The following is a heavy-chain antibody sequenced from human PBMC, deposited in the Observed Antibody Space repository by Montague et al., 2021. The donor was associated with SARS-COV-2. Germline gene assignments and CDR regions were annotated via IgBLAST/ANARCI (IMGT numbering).Heavy chain of an antibody. CDR3: ARIRDYDILTGSYSGFDY. D-gene: IGHD3-9*01. J-gene: IGHJ4*02. CDR2: IDWDDDK. Sequence: PALVKPTQTLTLTCTFSGFSLSTSRMCVSWIRQPPGKALEWLALIDWDDDKYYSTSLKTRLTISKDTSKSQVVLTMTNMDPVDTATYYCARIRDYDILTGSYSGFDYWGQGTLVTVSS. V-gene: IGHV2-70*01. CDR1: GFSLSTSRMC.